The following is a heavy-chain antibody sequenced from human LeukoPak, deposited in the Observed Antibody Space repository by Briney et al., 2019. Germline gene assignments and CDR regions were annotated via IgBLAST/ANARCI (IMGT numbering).Heavy chain of an antibody. Sequence: SETLSLTCTVSGGSISSSTYYWGWIRQSPGKGLEWIGTIYYSGSTNYNPSLKSRVTISVDTSKNQFSLKLSSVTAADTAVYYCARDPGTYYFDYWGQGTLVTVSS. V-gene: IGHV4-39*07. J-gene: IGHJ4*02. CDR2: IYYSGST. CDR3: ARDPGTYYFDY. CDR1: GGSISSSTYY. D-gene: IGHD6-13*01.